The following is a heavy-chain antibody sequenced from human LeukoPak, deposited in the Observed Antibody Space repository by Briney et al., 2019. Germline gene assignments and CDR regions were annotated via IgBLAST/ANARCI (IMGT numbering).Heavy chain of an antibody. Sequence: PGGSLRLSCAASGFTFSSYWMSWVRQAPGKGLEWVSGINWNGGSTGYADSVKGRFTISRDNAKNSLYLQMNSLRAEDTALYYCARDPYSGSYYANPMGWFDPWGQGTLVTVSS. CDR2: INWNGGST. CDR1: GFTFSSYW. D-gene: IGHD1-26*01. CDR3: ARDPYSGSYYANPMGWFDP. V-gene: IGHV3-20*04. J-gene: IGHJ5*02.